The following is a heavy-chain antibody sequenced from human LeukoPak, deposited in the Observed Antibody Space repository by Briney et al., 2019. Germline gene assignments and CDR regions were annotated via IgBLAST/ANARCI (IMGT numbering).Heavy chain of an antibody. CDR1: GFTFDDYG. V-gene: IGHV3-20*04. CDR2: INWSGGST. D-gene: IGHD2-2*02. CDR3: ARLANYCSSTSCYIYYFDY. Sequence: GGSLRLSCAASGFTFDDYGMSWVRQAPGKGLEWVSGINWSGGSTGYADSVKGRFTISRDNAKNSLYLQMNSLRAEDTALYYCARLANYCSSTSCYIYYFDYWGQGTLVTVSS. J-gene: IGHJ4*02.